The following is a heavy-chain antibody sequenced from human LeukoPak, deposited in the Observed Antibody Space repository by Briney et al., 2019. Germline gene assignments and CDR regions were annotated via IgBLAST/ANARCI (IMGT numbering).Heavy chain of an antibody. CDR2: IKQDGSEK. Sequence: GGSLRLSCAASGFTFSSYWMSWVRQAPGKGLEWVANIKQDGSEKYYVDSVKGRFTISRDNAKNSLYLQMNSLRAEDTAVYYCAREASPPYYDFWSGYYRKELDYYYYGMDVWGQGTTVTVSS. CDR1: GFTFSSYW. CDR3: AREASPPYYDFWSGYYRKELDYYYYGMDV. J-gene: IGHJ6*02. D-gene: IGHD3-3*01. V-gene: IGHV3-7*03.